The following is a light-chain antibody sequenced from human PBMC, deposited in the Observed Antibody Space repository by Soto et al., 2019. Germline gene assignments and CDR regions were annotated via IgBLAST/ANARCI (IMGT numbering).Light chain of an antibody. J-gene: IGKJ1*01. V-gene: IGKV3-20*01. CDR3: QQSGSSPWT. CDR1: ESVASNY. Sequence: EIVLTQSPGTLSLSPGEGATLSCRASESVASNYLAWYQQRPGQAPRLLIYAASSRATGIPDRISGSGSGTDFTLTINRLEPEDFAVYYCQQSGSSPWTFGQGTKV. CDR2: AAS.